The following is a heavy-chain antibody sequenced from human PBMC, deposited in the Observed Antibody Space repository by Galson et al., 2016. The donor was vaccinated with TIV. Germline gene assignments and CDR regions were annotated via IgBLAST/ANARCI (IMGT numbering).Heavy chain of an antibody. CDR2: IKSETDGGTT. D-gene: IGHD2/OR15-2a*01. J-gene: IGHJ4*02. CDR3: TTGGLYVAPNS. Sequence: SLRLSCAVSGFTFSNAWMNWVRQAPGKGLEWVGRIKSETDGGTTDYAAPVKGRFTISRDDSKNTLFVQMYSLKTDDTAVYYCTTGGLYVAPNSWGQGALVTVS. V-gene: IGHV3-15*01. CDR1: GFTFSNAW.